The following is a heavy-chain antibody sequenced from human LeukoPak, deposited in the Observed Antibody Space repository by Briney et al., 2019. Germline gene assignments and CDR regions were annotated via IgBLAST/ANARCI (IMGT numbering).Heavy chain of an antibody. V-gene: IGHV1-69*04. CDR1: GGTFSSYA. Sequence: ASVKVSCKASGGTFSSYAISWVRQAPGQGLEWMGRIIPILGIANYAQKFQGRVTMTTDTSTSTAYMELRSLRSDDTAVYYCARVGENYDFWSGYSYNWFDPWGQGTLVTVSS. CDR2: IIPILGIA. J-gene: IGHJ5*02. CDR3: ARVGENYDFWSGYSYNWFDP. D-gene: IGHD3-3*01.